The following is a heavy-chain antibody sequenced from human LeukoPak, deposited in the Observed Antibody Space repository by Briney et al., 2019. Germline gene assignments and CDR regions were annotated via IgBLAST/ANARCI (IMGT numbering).Heavy chain of an antibody. CDR2: FDPEDGET. J-gene: IGHJ4*02. CDR1: VCTLLELS. Sequence: GAGVTVSCMVSVCTLLELSMHWVGQAPAKGREGMGGFDPEDGETIYAQKFQGRVTMAEDTSTDTAYLELSSLRSEDTAVYYCATWGAADYWGQGTLVTVSS. D-gene: IGHD7-27*01. CDR3: ATWGAADY. V-gene: IGHV1-24*01.